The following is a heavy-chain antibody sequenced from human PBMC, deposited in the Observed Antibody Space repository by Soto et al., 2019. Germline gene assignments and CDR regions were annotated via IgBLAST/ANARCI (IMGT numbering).Heavy chain of an antibody. CDR1: GYDFNTNW. V-gene: IGHV5-51*01. CDR3: ARLPRDCNKTSCYYSDH. J-gene: IGHJ4*01. CDR2: MYPGDSDT. D-gene: IGHD2-2*01. Sequence: GEPLKSSCRGSGYDFNTNWFGWVRQLPGKGLEWVGIMYPGDSDTRYNPSLQGHVTLSADVTVSTAFLQWRSLKTSDTGMYFCARLPRDCNKTSCYYSDHWRHVTQVPVSS.